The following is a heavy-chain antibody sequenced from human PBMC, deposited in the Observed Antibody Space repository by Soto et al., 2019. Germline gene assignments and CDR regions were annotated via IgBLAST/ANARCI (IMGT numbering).Heavy chain of an antibody. D-gene: IGHD6-19*01. V-gene: IGHV4-34*01. CDR1: GGSFSGYY. CDR2: INHSGST. CDR3: ARDSGWYRYYYYGMDV. Sequence: SETLSLTCAVYGGSFSGYYWSWIRQPPGKGLEWIGEINHSGSTNYNPSLKSRVTISVDTSKNQFSLKLSSVTAADTAVYYCARDSGWYRYYYYGMDVWGQGTTVTVSS. J-gene: IGHJ6*02.